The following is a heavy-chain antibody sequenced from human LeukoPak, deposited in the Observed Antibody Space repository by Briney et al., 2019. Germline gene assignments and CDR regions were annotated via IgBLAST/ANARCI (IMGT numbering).Heavy chain of an antibody. CDR2: ISASGGST. J-gene: IGHJ4*02. CDR3: ARRCCYCTGTYHFDY. Sequence: GGSLRLSCAATGFTFSSYARSGVRQAPGKELDGVAIISASGGSTYYAASVKGRFTISRENSKNTLYLQMNSLRADDTAVYYCARRCCYCTGTYHFDYWGQGTLVPVSS. V-gene: IGHV3-23*01. D-gene: IGHD3-10*02. CDR1: GFTFSSYA.